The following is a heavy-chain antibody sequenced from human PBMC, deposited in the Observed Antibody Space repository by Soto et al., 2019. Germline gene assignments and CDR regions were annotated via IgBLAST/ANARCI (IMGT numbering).Heavy chain of an antibody. V-gene: IGHV3-74*01. Sequence: EVQLVESGGGLVQPGGSLRLSCAASGFTFSNYWMYWVRQAPGKGLVWVSRTNSDGSVSSYADSVKDRLTISRDNVKNTLYLQMNSLRAEDTAVYYCARGDCVGGTCYSLAGSFYYYMDVWGKGTTVTVFS. CDR3: ARGDCVGGTCYSLAGSFYYYMDV. CDR2: TNSDGSVS. J-gene: IGHJ6*03. CDR1: GFTFSNYW. D-gene: IGHD2-15*01.